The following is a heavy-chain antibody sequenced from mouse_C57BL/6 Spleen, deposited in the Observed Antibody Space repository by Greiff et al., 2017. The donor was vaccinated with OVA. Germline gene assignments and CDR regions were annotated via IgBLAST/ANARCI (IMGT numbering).Heavy chain of an antibody. Sequence: VQLQQPGAELVKPGASVKLSCKASGYTFTSYWMQWVKQRPGQGLEWIGEIDPSDSYTNYNQKFKGKATLTVDTSSSTAYMQLSSLTSEDFAVYYCARWAGTDYWGKGTTLTVSS. D-gene: IGHD4-1*01. CDR3: ARWAGTDY. CDR2: IDPSDSYT. V-gene: IGHV1-50*01. J-gene: IGHJ2*01. CDR1: GYTFTSYW.